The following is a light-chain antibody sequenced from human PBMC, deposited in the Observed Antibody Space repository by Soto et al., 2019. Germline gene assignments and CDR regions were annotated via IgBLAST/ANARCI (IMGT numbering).Light chain of an antibody. V-gene: IGKV3-20*01. J-gene: IGKJ5*01. Sequence: GGRAPRSCRASQSVSSNVAWYQQKPGQAPRLLIYAASSRATGIPDRFSGSGSGTGFTFTFSSLEPADPAVYYFQHYGTSITVGQGTQVEIK. CDR1: QSVSSN. CDR2: AAS. CDR3: QHYGTSIT.